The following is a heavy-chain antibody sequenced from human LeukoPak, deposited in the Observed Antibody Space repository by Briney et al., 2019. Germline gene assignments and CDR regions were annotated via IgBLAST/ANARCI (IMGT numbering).Heavy chain of an antibody. V-gene: IGHV3-30*03. CDR3: ALIAVDWQQPSDY. CDR1: GFMFSTYG. CDR2: ISYDGSDK. J-gene: IGHJ4*02. Sequence: GGSLRLSCAASGFMFSTYGMHWVRQAPGKGLEWVALISYDGSDKDYADSVKGRFAISRDNSKNTLYLQMNSLRAEDTSVYYCALIAVDWQQPSDYWGQGTLVTVSS. D-gene: IGHD6-13*01.